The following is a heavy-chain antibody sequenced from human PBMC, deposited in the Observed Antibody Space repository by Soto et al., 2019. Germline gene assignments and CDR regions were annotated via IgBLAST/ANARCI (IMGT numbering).Heavy chain of an antibody. CDR2: VIPILGQA. CDR1: GGIFSSYA. Sequence: QVQLVQSGAEVKKPGSSVKVSCKASGGIFSSYAISWLRQAPGQGLEWMGAVIPILGQAYYAQDLQDRVSITADESTRTTYMELSSLRSEDTAEYFCSRDGGMGAPPGSDYWDQVNLVTVSS. V-gene: IGHV1-69*01. CDR3: SRDGGMGAPPGSDY. D-gene: IGHD1-26*01. J-gene: IGHJ4*02.